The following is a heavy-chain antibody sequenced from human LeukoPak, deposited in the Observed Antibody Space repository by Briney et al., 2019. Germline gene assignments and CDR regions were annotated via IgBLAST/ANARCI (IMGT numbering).Heavy chain of an antibody. J-gene: IGHJ5*02. Sequence: GGSLRLSCAASGFTFSDYYMSWIRQAPGKGLEWVSYISSSGSTIYYADSVKGRFTISRDNAKNSLYLQMNSLRAEDTAVYYFAKAFAAYYGSGSYYNSTFNLFDPWGQGTLVTVSS. D-gene: IGHD3-10*01. CDR1: GFTFSDYY. CDR3: AKAFAAYYGSGSYYNSTFNLFDP. V-gene: IGHV3-11*01. CDR2: ISSSGSTI.